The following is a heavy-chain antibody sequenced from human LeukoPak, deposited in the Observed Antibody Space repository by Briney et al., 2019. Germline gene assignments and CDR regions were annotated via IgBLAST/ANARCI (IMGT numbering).Heavy chain of an antibody. CDR1: GGSFNEYY. V-gene: IGHV4-34*01. Sequence: SETLSLTCAVYGGSFNEYYWSWIRQSPEKGLEWIGEINYSGSPNYNPSLKSRVTLSVDTSKNQFSLKLSSVTAADTAVYYCARGRRRIAAAGTIRFDPWGQGTLVTVSS. CDR3: ARGRRRIAAAGTIRFDP. CDR2: INYSGSP. D-gene: IGHD6-13*01. J-gene: IGHJ5*02.